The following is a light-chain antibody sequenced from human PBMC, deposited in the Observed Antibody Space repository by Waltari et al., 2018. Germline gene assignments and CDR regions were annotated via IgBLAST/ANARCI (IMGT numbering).Light chain of an antibody. CDR1: ISNIGAGYN. J-gene: IGLJ3*02. Sequence: QSVLTQPPSVSGAPGQRVTISCTGSISNIGAGYNVHWYQQLPGTAPKLLIFDNNNRPSGVPDRFSGSKSGTSASLVITGLQAEDEADYYCQSYDSSLRGSRVFGGGTKVTVL. CDR3: QSYDSSLRGSRV. CDR2: DNN. V-gene: IGLV1-40*01.